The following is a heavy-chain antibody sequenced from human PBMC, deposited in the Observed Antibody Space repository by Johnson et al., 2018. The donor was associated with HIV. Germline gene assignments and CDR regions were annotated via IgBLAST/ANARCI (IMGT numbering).Heavy chain of an antibody. V-gene: IGHV3-13*01. CDR1: GFIFSSYD. Sequence: MLLVESGGGLVQPGGSLRLSCAASGFIFSSYDMHWVRQATGKGLEWVSTIGTAGDTYYPGSVKGRFTISRENAKNSLYLQMNSLRAEDTAVYYCARDLWAYSTRDDAFDIWGQGTMVTVSS. CDR2: IGTAGDT. J-gene: IGHJ3*02. D-gene: IGHD6-13*01. CDR3: ARDLWAYSTRDDAFDI.